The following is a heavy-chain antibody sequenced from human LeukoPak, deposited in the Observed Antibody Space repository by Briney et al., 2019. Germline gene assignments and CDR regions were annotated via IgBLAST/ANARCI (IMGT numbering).Heavy chain of an antibody. D-gene: IGHD6-13*01. V-gene: IGHV3-23*01. Sequence: PGGSLRLSCAASGFTFSNYAMSWVRQAPGKGLEWVSAISGSGGSSKYYADSVKGRFTIFRDNSKNTLYLQMNSLRAEDTAIYYCANSAAVGTFYWGQGTLVTVSS. CDR3: ANSAAVGTFY. J-gene: IGHJ4*02. CDR1: GFTFSNYA. CDR2: ISGSGGSSK.